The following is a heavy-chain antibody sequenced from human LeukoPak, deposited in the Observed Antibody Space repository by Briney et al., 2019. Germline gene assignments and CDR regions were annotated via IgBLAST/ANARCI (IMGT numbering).Heavy chain of an antibody. CDR1: GFSLSTSGVG. V-gene: IGHV2-5*01. CDR3: AHSKLRYWYFDL. CDR2: IYWTDDK. J-gene: IGHJ2*01. Sequence: SGPTLVKPTQTLTLTCTFSGFSLSTSGVGVGWIRQPPGKALEWLALIYWTDDKRYSPCLKSRLTITKDTSKNQVVLTMTNMDPVDTATYYCAHSKLRYWYFDLWGRGTLVTVSP. D-gene: IGHD4-23*01.